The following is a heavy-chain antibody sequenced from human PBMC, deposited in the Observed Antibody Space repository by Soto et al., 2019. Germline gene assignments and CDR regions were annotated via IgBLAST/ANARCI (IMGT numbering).Heavy chain of an antibody. CDR2: IRSKANNYAT. D-gene: IGHD2-21*02. Sequence: VGSLRLSCATSGFTFSASAMHWVRQVSGKGLEWIARIRSKANNYATTYAPSVKGRFTISRDDSENTVYLQMNSLKTEDTAIYYCAKQIYGGNSWGQGTLVTVSS. CDR1: GFTFSASA. V-gene: IGHV3-73*01. J-gene: IGHJ4*02. CDR3: AKQIYGGNS.